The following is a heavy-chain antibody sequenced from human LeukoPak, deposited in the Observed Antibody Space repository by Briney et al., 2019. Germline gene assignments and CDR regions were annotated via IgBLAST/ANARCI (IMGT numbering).Heavy chain of an antibody. CDR1: GFTFTSYY. V-gene: IGHV1-46*01. CDR2: INPSGGST. D-gene: IGHD6-6*01. CDR3: ARSRGREYSSYYYYNMDV. Sequence: GGSLRLSCAASGFTFTSYYMHWVRQAPGQGLEWMGIINPSGGSTSYAQKFQGRVTMTRDMSTSTVYMELSSLRSEDTAVYYCARSRGREYSSYYYYNMDVWGKGTTVTVSS. J-gene: IGHJ6*03.